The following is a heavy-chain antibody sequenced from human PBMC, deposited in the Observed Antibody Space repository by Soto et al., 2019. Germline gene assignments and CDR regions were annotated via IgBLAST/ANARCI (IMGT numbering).Heavy chain of an antibody. CDR3: ARVSWLSEYFQH. Sequence: SETLSLTSAVYGGSFSGYYWSWIRQPPGKGLEWIGEINHSGSTNYNPSLKSRVTISVDTSKNQFSLKLSSVTAADTAVYYCARVSWLSEYFQHWGQGTLVTVSS. V-gene: IGHV4-34*01. CDR1: GGSFSGYY. J-gene: IGHJ1*01. CDR2: INHSGST. D-gene: IGHD3-9*01.